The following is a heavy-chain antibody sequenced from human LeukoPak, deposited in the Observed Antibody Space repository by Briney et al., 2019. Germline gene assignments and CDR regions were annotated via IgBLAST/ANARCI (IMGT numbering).Heavy chain of an antibody. Sequence: GGSLRLSCAASGFTFSSYAMHWVRQAPGKGLEWVAVISYDGSNKYYADSVKGRFTISRDNSKNTLYLQMNSLRSEDTAVYYCARAPYSSSHPYYYGMDVWAKGPRSPSP. CDR3: ARAPYSSSHPYYYGMDV. D-gene: IGHD6-6*01. J-gene: IGHJ6*02. V-gene: IGHV3-30-3*01. CDR1: GFTFSSYA. CDR2: ISYDGSNK.